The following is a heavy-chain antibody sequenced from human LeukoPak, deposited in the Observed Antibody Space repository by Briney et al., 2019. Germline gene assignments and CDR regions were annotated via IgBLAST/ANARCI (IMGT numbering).Heavy chain of an antibody. CDR1: GFTFSSYA. Sequence: GGSLRLSCAACGFTFSSYAMGWVRQAPGKGMEWVAVISYDGSNKYYADSVKGRFTISRDNSKNTLYLQMNSLRAEDTAVYYCARGGRYFDWSVDYWGQGTLVTVSS. D-gene: IGHD3-9*01. V-gene: IGHV3-30-3*01. J-gene: IGHJ4*02. CDR2: ISYDGSNK. CDR3: ARGGRYFDWSVDY.